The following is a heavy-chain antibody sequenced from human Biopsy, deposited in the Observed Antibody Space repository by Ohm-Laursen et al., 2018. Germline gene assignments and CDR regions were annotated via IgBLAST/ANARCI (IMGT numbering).Heavy chain of an antibody. CDR1: GGSLTGDY. D-gene: IGHD3-3*01. CDR3: ARLYRLDDYWNDGPPDAFDV. Sequence: TLSLTCTVSGGSLTGDYWSWIRQPPGKGLEWIGYISNRGSTNYNPSLRGRVTISVDTSKKQFSLKLTSVISADTAVFFCARLYRLDDYWNDGPPDAFDVWGQGTMVTVSS. V-gene: IGHV4-59*01. J-gene: IGHJ3*01. CDR2: ISNRGST.